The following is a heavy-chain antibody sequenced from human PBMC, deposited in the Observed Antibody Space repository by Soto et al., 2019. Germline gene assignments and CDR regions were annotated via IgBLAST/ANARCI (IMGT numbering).Heavy chain of an antibody. V-gene: IGHV4-59*01. Sequence: SETLSLTCSFSGPSISSDYWSLVRQSPGKGLEWIGYIFHSGRTTYNPSLKSRVTISVDKSKNQFSLNLTSVTASDTAVYFCARVPTQGWFDPWGQGTLVTVSS. CDR2: IFHSGRT. J-gene: IGHJ5*02. CDR3: ARVPTQGWFDP. CDR1: GPSISSDY.